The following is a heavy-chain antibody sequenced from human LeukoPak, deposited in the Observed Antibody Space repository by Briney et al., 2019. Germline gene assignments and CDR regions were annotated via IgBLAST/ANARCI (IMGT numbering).Heavy chain of an antibody. CDR3: ARIPLGDYYYMDV. Sequence: GGSLRLSCAASGFTFSSYSMNWVRQAPGKGLEWVSSTSSSSSYIYYADSVKGRITTSRDNANNSLYLQMNSLRAEDTAVYYCARIPLGDYYYMDVWGKGTTVTVSS. J-gene: IGHJ6*03. D-gene: IGHD3-10*01. V-gene: IGHV3-21*01. CDR2: TSSSSSYI. CDR1: GFTFSSYS.